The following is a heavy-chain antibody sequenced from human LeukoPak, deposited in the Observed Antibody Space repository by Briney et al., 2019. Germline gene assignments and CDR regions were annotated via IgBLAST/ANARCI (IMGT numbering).Heavy chain of an antibody. CDR2: IYFSGST. CDR1: GGXINNYY. J-gene: IGHJ5*02. V-gene: IGHV4-59*01. Sequence: SETLSLTCTVSGGXINNYYWSWIRQPPGKGLEWIGYIYFSGSTNYNPSLKSRVTISIDTSKNQFSLNLSSVTAADTAVFFCARGAIRYFDKQWFDPWGQGTLVTVSS. D-gene: IGHD3-9*01. CDR3: ARGAIRYFDKQWFDP.